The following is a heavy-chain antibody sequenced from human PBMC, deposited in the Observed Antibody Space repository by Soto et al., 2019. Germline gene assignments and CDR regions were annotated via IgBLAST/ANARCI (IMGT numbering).Heavy chain of an antibody. CDR3: ARVDPRGVAVVRDY. J-gene: IGHJ4*02. CDR2: ISGFNGQT. Sequence: QVQLVQSGPEVKKPGASVKVSCKASGNTFASHGFSWVRQAPGQGLEWMGGISGFNGQTNYALKFQGRVTLTTDTSTSTSDMELRSLRSDDTAVYFLARVDPRGVAVVRDYWGQGTLVTVSS. D-gene: IGHD3-10*01. CDR1: GNTFASHG. V-gene: IGHV1-18*01.